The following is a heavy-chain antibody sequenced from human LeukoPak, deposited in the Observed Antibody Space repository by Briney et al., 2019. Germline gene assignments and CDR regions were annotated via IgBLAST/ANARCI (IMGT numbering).Heavy chain of an antibody. Sequence: GESLKISCKHSEYSFPNYWIGWVRQMPGKGLEWMGIIYPGDSDTRYSPSFQGQVTISADKSISTAYLQWSSLKASDTAMYYCARGGGEIYDSSGFSFDYWGQGTLVTVSS. CDR1: EYSFPNYW. D-gene: IGHD3-22*01. J-gene: IGHJ4*02. CDR3: ARGGGEIYDSSGFSFDY. V-gene: IGHV5-51*01. CDR2: IYPGDSDT.